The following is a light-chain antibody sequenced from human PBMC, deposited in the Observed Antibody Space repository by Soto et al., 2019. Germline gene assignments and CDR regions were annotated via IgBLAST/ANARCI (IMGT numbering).Light chain of an antibody. Sequence: EIVMTQSPATLSVSPGERATLSCRASQSVSSNLAWYQQKPGQAPRLLIYGASTRATGIPARFSGSGSGTEITLTISSLQSADFAVYYCQQYNNWPQLTFGGGTKVEIK. CDR2: GAS. CDR1: QSVSSN. CDR3: QQYNNWPQLT. V-gene: IGKV3-15*01. J-gene: IGKJ4*01.